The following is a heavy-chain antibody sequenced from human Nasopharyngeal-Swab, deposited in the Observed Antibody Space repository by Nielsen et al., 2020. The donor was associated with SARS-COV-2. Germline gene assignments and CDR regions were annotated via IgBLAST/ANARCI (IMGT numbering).Heavy chain of an antibody. D-gene: IGHD6-13*01. CDR1: GFTFSSYA. CDR2: ISGSGGST. Sequence: LSLTCAASGFTFSSYAMSWVRQAPGKGLEWVSAISGSGGSTYYADSVKGRFTISRDNSKNTPYLQMNSLRAEDTAVYYCARDSAAAGTVFDYWGQGTPVTVSS. CDR3: ARDSAAAGTVFDY. V-gene: IGHV3-23*01. J-gene: IGHJ4*02.